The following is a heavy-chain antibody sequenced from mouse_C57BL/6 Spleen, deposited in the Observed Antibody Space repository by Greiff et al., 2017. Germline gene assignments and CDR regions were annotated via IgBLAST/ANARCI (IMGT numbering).Heavy chain of an antibody. CDR2: IDPENGDT. J-gene: IGHJ2*01. D-gene: IGHD1-1*01. CDR1: GFNIKDDY. V-gene: IGHV14-4*01. CDR3: TTGSHSPFDV. Sequence: VQLQQSGAELVRPGASVKLSCTASGFNIKDDYMHWVKQRPEQGLAWIGWIDPENGDTEYASKFQGKATITADTDSKTAYLQLSSLTSDDTAVYNWTTGSHSPFDVWGQGTTLTVSS.